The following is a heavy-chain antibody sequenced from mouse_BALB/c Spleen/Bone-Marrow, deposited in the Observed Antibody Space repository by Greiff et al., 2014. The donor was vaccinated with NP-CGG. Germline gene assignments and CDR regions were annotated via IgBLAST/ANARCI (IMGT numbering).Heavy chain of an antibody. J-gene: IGHJ2*01. Sequence: VQGVESGAELVKPGASVKLSCKASGYTFTSYWMHWVKQRPGQGLEWIGEINPSNGRTNYNEKFKSKATLTVDKSSSTAYMQLSSLTSEDSAVYYCARPYYGPYFDYWGQGTTLTVSS. V-gene: IGHV1S81*02. CDR1: GYTFTSYW. CDR2: INPSNGRT. D-gene: IGHD1-2*01. CDR3: ARPYYGPYFDY.